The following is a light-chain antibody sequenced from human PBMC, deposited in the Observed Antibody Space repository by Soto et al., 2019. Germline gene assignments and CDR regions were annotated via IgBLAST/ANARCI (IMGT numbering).Light chain of an antibody. CDR3: QQGYSTPVT. CDR1: HNINTY. V-gene: IGKV1-39*01. CDR2: AAT. J-gene: IGKJ2*01. Sequence: DIQMTQSPSSLSASVGDRVTITCRASHNINTYLNWYQQKPGKAPKLLIHAATSLQSGVPSRFSGSGSGTDFTLSISSLQLEDFATYYCQQGYSTPVTFGQGTKLEIK.